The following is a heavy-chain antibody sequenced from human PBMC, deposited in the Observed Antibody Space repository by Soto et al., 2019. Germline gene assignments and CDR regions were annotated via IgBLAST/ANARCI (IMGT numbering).Heavy chain of an antibody. V-gene: IGHV3-66*01. CDR1: GFTVSSNY. CDR3: ARVIWSSSCNYFDY. D-gene: IGHD6-13*01. CDR2: IYSGGST. J-gene: IGHJ4*02. Sequence: EVHLVESGGGLVQPGGSLRLSCAASGFTVSSNYMSWVRQAPGKGLAWVSVIYSGGSTYYADSVKGRFTISRDNSKNTLYLQMNSLRAEDTAVYYCARVIWSSSCNYFDYWGQGTLVTVSS.